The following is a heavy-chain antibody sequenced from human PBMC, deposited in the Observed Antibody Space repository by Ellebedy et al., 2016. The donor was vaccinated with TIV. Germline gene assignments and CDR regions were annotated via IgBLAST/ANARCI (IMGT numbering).Heavy chain of an antibody. CDR1: GFSFSSYS. D-gene: IGHD7-27*01. CDR2: ISGSTITT. J-gene: IGHJ3*02. V-gene: IGHV3-48*04. CDR3: ARDMAWGNERIIDAFDI. Sequence: GGSLRLPCASSGFSFSSYSMNWVRQAPGKGLEWVSYISGSTITTYYADSVKGRFTISRDNAKNSLYLQMNSLRAEDTAVYYCARDMAWGNERIIDAFDIWGQGTVVTVSS.